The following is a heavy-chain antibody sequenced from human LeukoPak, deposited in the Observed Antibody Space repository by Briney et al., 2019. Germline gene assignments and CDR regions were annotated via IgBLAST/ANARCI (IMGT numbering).Heavy chain of an antibody. CDR1: EFSLRTPGVG. V-gene: IGHV2-5*02. CDR3: AHRPNDYDSGGYPKYYFDY. J-gene: IGHJ4*02. Sequence: SGPTLVQPTPTLTLTCTFSEFSLRTPGVGVGWIRQPPGKALEWLSLISWDEDKHYSPSLKSRLTITKDTSKNQVVLTVSNMDPVDTATYYCAHRPNDYDSGGYPKYYFDYWGQGTLVTVSS. D-gene: IGHD3-22*01. CDR2: ISWDEDK.